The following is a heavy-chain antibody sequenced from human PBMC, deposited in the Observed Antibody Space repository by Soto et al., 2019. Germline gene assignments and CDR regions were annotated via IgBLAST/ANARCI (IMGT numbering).Heavy chain of an antibody. V-gene: IGHV4-39*01. CDR3: ARLRGITGYSSAWYNFDY. CDR1: GGSFSSSSYY. Sequence: SETLSLTCTVSGGSFSSSSYYWVWIRQPPGRGLEWIGNIYYSGSTYYNPSIKSRVTISADTSKNQFSLKLSSVTAADTAVYYCARLRGITGYSSAWYNFDYWGQGTLVTVSS. CDR2: IYYSGST. D-gene: IGHD6-19*01. J-gene: IGHJ4*02.